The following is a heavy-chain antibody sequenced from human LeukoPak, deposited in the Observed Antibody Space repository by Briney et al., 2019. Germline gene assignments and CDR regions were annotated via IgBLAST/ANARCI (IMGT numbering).Heavy chain of an antibody. CDR2: TNSDWRST. V-gene: IGHV3-74*01. J-gene: IGHJ3*02. D-gene: IGHD5-18*01. Sequence: GGSLRLSCAASGFTFSSYWMHWLRQAPGKGLVWVSRTNSDWRSTSYAHSVKGRFTISRDNAKNTLYLQMNSLRAEDTAVYYCARVDTAMGWAFDIWGQGTMVTVSS. CDR3: ARVDTAMGWAFDI. CDR1: GFTFSSYW.